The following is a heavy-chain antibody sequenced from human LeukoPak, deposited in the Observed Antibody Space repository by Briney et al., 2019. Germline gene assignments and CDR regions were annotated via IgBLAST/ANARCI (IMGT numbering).Heavy chain of an antibody. V-gene: IGHV3-23*01. CDR2: ISGSGGST. D-gene: IGHD3-22*01. Sequence: PGGSVRLSCAASGFTFSSYAMSWVRQAPGKGLEWVSAISGSGGSTYYADSVKGRFTISRDNSKNTLYLQMNSLRAEDTAVYYCARSPAPGITMIVVGRKNAFDIWGQGTMVTVSS. CDR1: GFTFSSYA. J-gene: IGHJ3*02. CDR3: ARSPAPGITMIVVGRKNAFDI.